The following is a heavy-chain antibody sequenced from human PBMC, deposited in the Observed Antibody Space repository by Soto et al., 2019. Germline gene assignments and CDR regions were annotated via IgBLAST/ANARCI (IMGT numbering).Heavy chain of an antibody. CDR3: AREALEDDAFDI. D-gene: IGHD1-1*01. J-gene: IGHJ3*02. V-gene: IGHV4-30-4*01. Sequence: QVQLQESGPGLVKPSQTLSLTCTVSGGPISSDDYYWTWIRQPPGKGLEWIGYIYYGGSTYYNPSLKSRLTISVDTSKNQLSLKLSSVTAADTAVYYCAREALEDDAFDIWGQGTMVTVSS. CDR1: GGPISSDDYY. CDR2: IYYGGST.